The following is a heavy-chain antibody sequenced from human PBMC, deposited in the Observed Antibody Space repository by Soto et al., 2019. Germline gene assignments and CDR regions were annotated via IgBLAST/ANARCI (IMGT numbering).Heavy chain of an antibody. D-gene: IGHD3-9*01. V-gene: IGHV4-39*01. CDR3: ARHSGNFDWLSSGKLPYYYYYGMDV. J-gene: IGHJ6*02. CDR2: IYYSGST. Sequence: SETLSLTCTVSGGSISSSSYYWGWIRQPPGKGLEWIGSIYYSGSTYYNPSLKSRVTISVDTSKNQFSLKLSSVTAADTAVYYCARHSGNFDWLSSGKLPYYYYYGMDVWGQGTTVT. CDR1: GGSISSSSYY.